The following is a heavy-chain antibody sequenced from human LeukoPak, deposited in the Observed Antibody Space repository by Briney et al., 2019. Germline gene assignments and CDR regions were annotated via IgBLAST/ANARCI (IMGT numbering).Heavy chain of an antibody. V-gene: IGHV3-74*01. CDR2: INSDGSNT. Sequence: PGGSLRPSCEASGFTFSRYRMHWVRQAPGKGLVWVSRINSDGSNTAYADSVRGRITISRDNAKNKMYLQMNSLRAEETCVYFCARGYNWNYAGFDYWGQGTLVTVSS. CDR1: GFTFSRYR. J-gene: IGHJ4*02. D-gene: IGHD1-7*01. CDR3: ARGYNWNYAGFDY.